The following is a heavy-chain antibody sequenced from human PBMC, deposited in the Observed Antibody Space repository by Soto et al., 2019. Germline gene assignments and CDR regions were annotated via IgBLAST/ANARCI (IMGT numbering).Heavy chain of an antibody. Sequence: QVHLVQSGAEVKKPGASVKVSCKGSGYAFTTYGITWVRQAPGQGLEWMGWISAHNGNTNYAQKLQGRVTVTRDTCTSTADMELRSRRSDDPAVYYCARGRYGDYWGQGALVTVSS. V-gene: IGHV1-18*01. D-gene: IGHD1-1*01. CDR1: GYAFTTYG. J-gene: IGHJ4*02. CDR3: ARGRYGDY. CDR2: ISAHNGNT.